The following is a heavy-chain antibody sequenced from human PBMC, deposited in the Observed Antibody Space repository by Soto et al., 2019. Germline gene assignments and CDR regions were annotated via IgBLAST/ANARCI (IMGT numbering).Heavy chain of an antibody. D-gene: IGHD6-13*01. V-gene: IGHV1-18*01. CDR3: ARDKQQLVTTYGMDV. CDR1: GYTFTSYG. J-gene: IGHJ6*02. CDR2: ISAYNGNT. Sequence: GASVKVSCKASGYTFTSYGISWVRQAPGQGLEWMGWISAYNGNTNYAQKLQGRVTMTTDTSTSTAYMELRSLRSDDTAVYYCARDKQQLVTTYGMDVWGQGTTVTVSS.